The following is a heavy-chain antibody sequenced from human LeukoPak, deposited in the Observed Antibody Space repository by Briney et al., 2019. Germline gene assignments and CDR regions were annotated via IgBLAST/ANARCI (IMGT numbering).Heavy chain of an antibody. D-gene: IGHD2-8*02. J-gene: IGHJ4*02. V-gene: IGHV5-51*01. CDR3: ARQGTGYSFDY. Sequence: GESLKISCQVSGYSFTNCWIVWVRQMPGKGLEWMGIIYPGDSDTKYSPSFQGQVTFSADKSINIVYLQWSSLKASDTAMYYCARQGTGYSFDYWGQGTLVTVSS. CDR2: IYPGDSDT. CDR1: GYSFTNCW.